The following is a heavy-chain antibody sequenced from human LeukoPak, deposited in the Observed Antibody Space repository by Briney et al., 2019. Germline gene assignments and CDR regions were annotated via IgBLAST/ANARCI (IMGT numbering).Heavy chain of an antibody. CDR3: AKDGAFGGVIVPFDY. Sequence: GGSLRLSCAASGFTFSSYAMSWVRQAPGKGLEWVSAISGSGGSTYYADSVKGRFTISRDNSKNALYLQMNSLRAEDTAVYYCAKDGAFGGVIVPFDYWGQGTLVTVSS. V-gene: IGHV3-23*01. D-gene: IGHD3-16*02. CDR2: ISGSGGST. CDR1: GFTFSSYA. J-gene: IGHJ4*02.